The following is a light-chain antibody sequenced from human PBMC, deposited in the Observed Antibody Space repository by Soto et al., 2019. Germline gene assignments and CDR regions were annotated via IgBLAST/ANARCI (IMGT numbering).Light chain of an antibody. CDR1: QSVSSSY. CDR3: QQFNYWPPIT. Sequence: EIVLTQSPGTLSLSPGERATLSCRASQSVSSSYLAWYQQKPGQAPRLLIYGASSRATGIPDRFSASGSGTEFTLTISSLQSEDFAVYYCQQFNYWPPITFGQGTRLEIK. CDR2: GAS. V-gene: IGKV3-20*01. J-gene: IGKJ5*01.